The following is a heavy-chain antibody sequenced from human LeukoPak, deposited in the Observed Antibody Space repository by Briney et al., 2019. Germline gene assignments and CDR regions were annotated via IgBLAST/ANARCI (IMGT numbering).Heavy chain of an antibody. Sequence: PSETLSLTCTVSGGSISSYYWSWIRQPPGKGLEWIGYIYYSGSTNHNPSLKSRVTISVDTSKNQFSLKLSSVTAADTAVYYCARDLRSYQLPTNWFDPWGQGTLVTVSS. CDR1: GGSISSYY. J-gene: IGHJ5*02. CDR2: IYYSGST. CDR3: ARDLRSYQLPTNWFDP. V-gene: IGHV4-59*01. D-gene: IGHD2-2*01.